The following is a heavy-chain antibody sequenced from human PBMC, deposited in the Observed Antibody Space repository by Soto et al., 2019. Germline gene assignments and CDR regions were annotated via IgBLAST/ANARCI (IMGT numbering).Heavy chain of an antibody. CDR1: GGTFSSYA. CDR3: ARRSKGGSGWYGTFDY. D-gene: IGHD6-19*01. Sequence: SVKVSCKASGGTFSSYAISWVRQAPGQGLEWMGGTIPIFGTANYAQKFQGRVTITADESTSTAYMELSSLRSEDTAVYYCARRSKGGSGWYGTFDYWGQGTLVTVSS. J-gene: IGHJ4*02. CDR2: TIPIFGTA. V-gene: IGHV1-69*13.